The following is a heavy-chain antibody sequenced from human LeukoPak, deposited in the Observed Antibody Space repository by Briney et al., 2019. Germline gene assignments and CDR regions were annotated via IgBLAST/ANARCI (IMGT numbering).Heavy chain of an antibody. Sequence: GGSLRLSCAASGFTFSDYYISWIRQAPGKGLEWVSYISSSSYTNYADSVKGRFTISRDNAKNSPYLQMNSLRAEDTAVYYCARGGYDFWSGYYGSPGRLWAQKYYFDYWGQGTLVTVSS. J-gene: IGHJ4*02. D-gene: IGHD3-3*01. V-gene: IGHV3-11*06. CDR1: GFTFSDYY. CDR3: ARGGYDFWSGYYGSPGRLWAQKYYFDY. CDR2: ISSSSYT.